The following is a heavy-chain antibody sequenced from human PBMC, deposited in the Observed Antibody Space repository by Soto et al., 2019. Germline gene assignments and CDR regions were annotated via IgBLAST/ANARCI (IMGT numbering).Heavy chain of an antibody. D-gene: IGHD6-6*01. CDR2: IYYSGST. V-gene: IGHV4-31*03. J-gene: IGHJ4*02. CDR1: GGSISSGGYY. Sequence: PSETLSLTCTVSGGSISSGGYYWSWIRQHPGKGLEWIGYIYYSGSTYYNPSLKSRVTISVDTSKNQFSLKLSSVTAADTAVYYCARGISVSSAPSNNYFDYWGQGTLVTVSS. CDR3: ARGISVSSAPSNNYFDY.